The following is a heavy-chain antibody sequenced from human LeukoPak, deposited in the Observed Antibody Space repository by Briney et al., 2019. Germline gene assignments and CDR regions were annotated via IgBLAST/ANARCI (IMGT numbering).Heavy chain of an antibody. CDR1: GYAFTSYG. D-gene: IGHD6-13*01. J-gene: IGHJ5*02. Sequence: SVKVSCKASGYAFTSYGISWVRQAPGQGLEWMGGIIPIFGTANYAQKFQGGVTITADESTSTAYMELSSLRSEDTAVYYCARDGVGDSSSWYGGDNWFDPWGQGTLVTVSS. CDR2: IIPIFGTA. CDR3: ARDGVGDSSSWYGGDNWFDP. V-gene: IGHV1-69*13.